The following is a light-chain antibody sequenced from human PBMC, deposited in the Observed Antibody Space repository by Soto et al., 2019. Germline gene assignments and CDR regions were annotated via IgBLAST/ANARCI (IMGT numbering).Light chain of an antibody. V-gene: IGKV3-15*01. CDR3: QQYDNWRSIT. CDR1: QSVSSSY. J-gene: IGKJ5*01. CDR2: GIS. Sequence: EIVMKLSPATLSVYKGDRATLSCRAIQSVSSSYLAWYQQKPGQAPRLLISGISTRAAGVPARFSGSGSGTDFTLTISSLQSEDFAVYYCQQYDNWRSITFCQGRRLEIK.